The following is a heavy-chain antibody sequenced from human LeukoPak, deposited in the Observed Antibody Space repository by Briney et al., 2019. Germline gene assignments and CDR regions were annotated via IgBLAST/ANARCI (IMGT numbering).Heavy chain of an antibody. V-gene: IGHV4-38-2*02. CDR2: IYHSGST. Sequence: PSETLSLTCTVSGYSISSGYYWGWIRPPPGKGLEWIGSIYHSGSTYYNPSLKSRVTISVDTSKNQFSLKLSSVTAADTAVYYCARDPTVTTFDYWGQGTLVTVSS. CDR1: GYSISSGYY. J-gene: IGHJ4*02. D-gene: IGHD4-17*01. CDR3: ARDPTVTTFDY.